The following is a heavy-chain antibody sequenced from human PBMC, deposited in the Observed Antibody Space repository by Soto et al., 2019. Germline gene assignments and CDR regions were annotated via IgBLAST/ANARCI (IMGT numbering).Heavy chain of an antibody. CDR3: RQTTSSRPDFSYSMDV. CDR2: ISGSGDYT. CDR1: GVTFSTNA. V-gene: IGHV3-23*01. J-gene: IGHJ6*03. Sequence: EVPLLESGGGLVQPGGSLTLSCAASGVTFSTNAMSWVRQAPGKGLEWVSAISGSGDYTYFAVSVKGRFTISRDNSKKTPYLQMNSLIAEDTAVYYCRQTTSSRPDFSYSMDVWGQGTTVTVSS. D-gene: IGHD6-6*01.